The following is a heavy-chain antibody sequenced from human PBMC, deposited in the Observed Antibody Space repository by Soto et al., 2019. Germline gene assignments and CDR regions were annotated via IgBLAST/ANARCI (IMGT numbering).Heavy chain of an antibody. J-gene: IGHJ6*02. CDR3: ARDPGYYDSSGNYYSYGMDF. Sequence: GGSLRLSCAVSGFTFSNFRMIWVRQAPGKGLEWVSDISSGSRKIYYADSVKGRFTISRDNAKNSLFLQMNSLRDEDTAVYYCARDPGYYDSSGNYYSYGMDFWGQGTAVTVS. CDR1: GFTFSNFR. V-gene: IGHV3-48*02. D-gene: IGHD3-22*01. CDR2: ISSGSRKI.